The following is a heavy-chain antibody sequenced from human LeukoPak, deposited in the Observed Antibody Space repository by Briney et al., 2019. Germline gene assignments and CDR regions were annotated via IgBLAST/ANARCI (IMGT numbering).Heavy chain of an antibody. D-gene: IGHD2/OR15-2a*01. Sequence: PGGSLRLSCAASGPTFSSHWMHWVRQAPGKGLVWVSRITNDGSSTTYADSVKGRFTISREIAKNSLFLQMNSLRAGDTAVYYCARDKGVYGAHGLGMDVWGQGTTVIVSS. V-gene: IGHV3-74*01. CDR3: ARDKGVYGAHGLGMDV. CDR2: ITNDGSST. J-gene: IGHJ6*02. CDR1: GPTFSSHW.